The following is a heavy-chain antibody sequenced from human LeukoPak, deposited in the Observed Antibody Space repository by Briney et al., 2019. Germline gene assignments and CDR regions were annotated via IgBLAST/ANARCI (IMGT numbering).Heavy chain of an antibody. CDR2: ISSSSSYI. D-gene: IGHD4-17*01. V-gene: IGHV3-21*01. CDR1: GFTFSSYS. Sequence: GGSLRLSCAASGFTFSSYSMNWVRQAPGKGLEWVSSISSSSSYIYYADSVKGRFTISRDNAKNSLYLQMSSLRAEDTAVYYCARDLLHDYGAVPYDGMDVWGQGTTVTVSS. CDR3: ARDLLHDYGAVPYDGMDV. J-gene: IGHJ6*02.